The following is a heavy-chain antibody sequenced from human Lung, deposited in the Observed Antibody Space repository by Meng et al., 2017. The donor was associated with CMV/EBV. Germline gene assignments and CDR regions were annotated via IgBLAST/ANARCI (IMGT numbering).Heavy chain of an antibody. CDR3: ARDSRSSYYYYGMDV. J-gene: IGHJ6*02. V-gene: IGHV3-21*01. Sequence: GGSLRLSCAASGFTFSSYSMNWVRQAPGKGLEWVSSISSSSSYIYYADSVKGRFTISRDNAKNSLYLQMNSLRAEDTAVYYCARDSRSSYYYYGMDVSGQRTTVTISS. D-gene: IGHD6-6*01. CDR1: GFTFSSYS. CDR2: ISSSSSYI.